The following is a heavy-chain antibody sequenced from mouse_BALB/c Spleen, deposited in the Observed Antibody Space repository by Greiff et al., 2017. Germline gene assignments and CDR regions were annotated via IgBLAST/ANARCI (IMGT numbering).Heavy chain of an antibody. CDR1: GYTFTDYN. J-gene: IGHJ4*01. V-gene: IGHV1S29*02. Sequence: EVKLQESGPELVKPGASVKISCKASGYTFTDYNMHWVKQSPGKSLEWIGYIYPYNGGTGYNQKFKSKATLTVDNSSSTAYMELRSLTSEDSAVYYGARTGTNYAMDYWGQGTSVTVSS. D-gene: IGHD4-1*01. CDR3: ARTGTNYAMDY. CDR2: IYPYNGGT.